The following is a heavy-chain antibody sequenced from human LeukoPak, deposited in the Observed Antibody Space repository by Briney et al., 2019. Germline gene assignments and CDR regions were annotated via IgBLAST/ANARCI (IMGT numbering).Heavy chain of an antibody. CDR3: ARDPIHRDDYNAE. Sequence: SETLSLTCSVSGPSIGSFYWSWIRQPPGRGLEWVGSISYSGTTNYNPSLKSRVTMSIDTSKNQVSLKLNSVTAADTAVYYCARDPIHRDDYNAEWGQGVLVSVSS. CDR1: GPSIGSFY. CDR2: ISYSGTT. J-gene: IGHJ4*02. D-gene: IGHD5-24*01. V-gene: IGHV4-59*01.